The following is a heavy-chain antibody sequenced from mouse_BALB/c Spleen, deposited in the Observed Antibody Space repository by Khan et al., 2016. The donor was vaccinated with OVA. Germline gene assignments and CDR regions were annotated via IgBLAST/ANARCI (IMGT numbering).Heavy chain of an antibody. Sequence: QVQLKQSGPGLVAPSQSLSITCTVSGFSLTDYGVSWIRQPPGKGLEWLGVIWGGGNTSYNSALRSRLSISKDNSKSQVVLEMSSLQTDDTAMYYCAKGVWSYYYALDYWGQGTSVTVSS. V-gene: IGHV2-6-5*01. CDR1: GFSLTDYG. CDR2: IWGGGNT. CDR3: AKGVWSYYYALDY. J-gene: IGHJ4*01.